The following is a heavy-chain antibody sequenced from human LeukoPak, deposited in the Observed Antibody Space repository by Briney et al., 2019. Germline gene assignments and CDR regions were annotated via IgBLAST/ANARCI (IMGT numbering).Heavy chain of an antibody. CDR3: ARAMVEYHYGMDV. CDR2: INPDSGVT. Sequence: ASVKVSCKASGYTFSDYYMHWVRQAPGRGLEWMGWINPDSGVTNHAQKFEGRVTMTRDTSISTVYMELSRLRSDDTAVYYCARAMVEYHYGMDVWGQGTTVTVSS. D-gene: IGHD3-10*01. V-gene: IGHV1-2*02. CDR1: GYTFSDYY. J-gene: IGHJ6*02.